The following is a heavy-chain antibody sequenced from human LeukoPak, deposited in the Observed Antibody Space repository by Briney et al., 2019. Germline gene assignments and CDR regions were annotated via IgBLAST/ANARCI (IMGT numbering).Heavy chain of an antibody. V-gene: IGHV3-30*04. CDR2: ISFDGDDK. Sequence: GGSLRLSCAASGFTVSTTAMHWVRQAPGKGLEWVAVISFDGDDKYYADSVKGRFTISRDISTNTLYLEMNSLRAIDTAVYYCARDQLEQCSMTSRSVFDYWGQGTLVIVSS. J-gene: IGHJ4*02. CDR1: GFTVSTTA. D-gene: IGHD2-2*01. CDR3: ARDQLEQCSMTSRSVFDY.